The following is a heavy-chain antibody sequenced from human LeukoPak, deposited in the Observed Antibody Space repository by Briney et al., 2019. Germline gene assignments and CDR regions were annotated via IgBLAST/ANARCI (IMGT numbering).Heavy chain of an antibody. V-gene: IGHV3-20*04. J-gene: IGHJ4*02. CDR2: INWNGGST. CDR3: ARLLDGYNYYFDY. Sequence: PGGSLRLSCAASGSTFDDHGMSWVRQVPGKGLEWVAGINWNGGSTGYEDSVKGRFTISRDNTKNSLFLQMNSLKASDTAMYYCARLLDGYNYYFDYWGQGTLVTVSS. D-gene: IGHD5-24*01. CDR1: GSTFDDHG.